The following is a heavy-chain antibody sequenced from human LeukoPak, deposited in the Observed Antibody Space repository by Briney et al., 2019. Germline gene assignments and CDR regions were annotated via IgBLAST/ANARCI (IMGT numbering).Heavy chain of an antibody. D-gene: IGHD5-18*01. CDR1: GGSISSYY. V-gene: IGHV4-59*01. J-gene: IGHJ4*02. CDR2: MQSTGNS. CDR3: ARDKRHSYGRYFDP. Sequence: SETLSLTCTVSGGSISSYYWSWIRQPPGKGLEWIGYMQSTGNSNYNPSLKNRVNIFVDMSKNQFVLNLRSVTAADTAVYYCARDKRHSYGRYFDPWGQGMLVTVSS.